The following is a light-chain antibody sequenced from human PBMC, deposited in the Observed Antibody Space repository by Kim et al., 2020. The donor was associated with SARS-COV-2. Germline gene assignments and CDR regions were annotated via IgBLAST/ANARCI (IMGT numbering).Light chain of an antibody. CDR1: QSVSSN. Sequence: VSPGERATLSCRASQSVSSNLAWYQQKPGQAPRLLIYGASTRATGIPVRFSGSGSGTEFTLTISSLQSEDFAVYYCQQYNNWPPYTFGQGTKLEIK. J-gene: IGKJ2*01. CDR3: QQYNNWPPYT. CDR2: GAS. V-gene: IGKV3-15*01.